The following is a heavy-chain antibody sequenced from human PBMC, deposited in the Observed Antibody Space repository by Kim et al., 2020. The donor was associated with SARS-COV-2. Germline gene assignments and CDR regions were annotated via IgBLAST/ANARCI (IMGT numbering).Heavy chain of an antibody. J-gene: IGHJ5*02. V-gene: IGHV1-8*01. CDR3: ARAGRYFDWLRTTLHRNWFDP. CDR1: GYTFTSYD. D-gene: IGHD3-9*01. CDR2: MNPNSGNT. Sequence: ASVKVSCKASGYTFTSYDINWVRQATGQGLEWMGWMNPNSGNTGYAQKFQGRVTMTRNTSISTAYMELSSLRSEDTAVYHCARAGRYFDWLRTTLHRNWFDPWGQGTLVTVSS.